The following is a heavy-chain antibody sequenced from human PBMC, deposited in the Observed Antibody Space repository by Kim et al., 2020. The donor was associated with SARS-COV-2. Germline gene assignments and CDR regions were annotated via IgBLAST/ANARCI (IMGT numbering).Heavy chain of an antibody. Sequence: SETLSLTCTVSGGSISSYYWSWIRQPPGKGLEWIGYIYYSGSTNYNPSLKSRVTISVDTSKNQFSLKLSSVTAADTAVYYCARDRYSYAYWGQGTLVTVSS. CDR3: ARDRYSYAY. V-gene: IGHV4-59*13. D-gene: IGHD5-18*01. J-gene: IGHJ4*02. CDR1: GGSISSYY. CDR2: IYYSGST.